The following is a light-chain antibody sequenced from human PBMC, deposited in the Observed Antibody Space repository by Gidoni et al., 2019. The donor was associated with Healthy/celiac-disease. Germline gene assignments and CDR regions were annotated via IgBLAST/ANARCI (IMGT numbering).Light chain of an antibody. CDR1: QSLLHSNGYNY. V-gene: IGKV2-28*01. J-gene: IGKJ2*01. Sequence: DIVMTQSPLSLPVTPGEPASISCRSSQSLLHSNGYNYLDWYLQKPGQSPQLLIYLGSNRASGVPDRFSGSGSGTDFTLKISRVEAEDVGVYYCMQALQTPRDTFVQXTKLEIK. CDR3: MQALQTPRDT. CDR2: LGS.